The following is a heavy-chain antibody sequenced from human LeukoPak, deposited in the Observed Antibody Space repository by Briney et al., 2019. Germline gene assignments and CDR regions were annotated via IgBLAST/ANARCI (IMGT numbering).Heavy chain of an antibody. D-gene: IGHD3-22*01. J-gene: IGHJ4*02. CDR3: ARDSPYDSSGYYPFSGDY. CDR2: IIPILGKA. Sequence: SVKVSCKASGGIFSSYAISWVRQAPGQGLEWMGRIIPILGKANYAQKFQGRVTITADKSTSTAYMELSSLRSEDTAVYYCARDSPYDSSGYYPFSGDYWGQGTLVTVSS. CDR1: GGIFSSYA. V-gene: IGHV1-69*04.